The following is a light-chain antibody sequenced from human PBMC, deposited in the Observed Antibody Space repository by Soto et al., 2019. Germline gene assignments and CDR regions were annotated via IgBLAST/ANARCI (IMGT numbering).Light chain of an antibody. CDR2: DAS. J-gene: IGKJ1*01. Sequence: DIQMTQSPTTLSASVGYGFTITCRASQSIGRWLAWYQQKPGKAPNLLIYDASNFKSGVPSRFSGSGSGTEFTLTISRLQPDDFATYYCQQYNLFPWTFGQGTKGDIK. CDR1: QSIGRW. V-gene: IGKV1-5*01. CDR3: QQYNLFPWT.